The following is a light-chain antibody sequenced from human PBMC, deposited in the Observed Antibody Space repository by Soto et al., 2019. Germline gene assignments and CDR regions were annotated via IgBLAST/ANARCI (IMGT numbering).Light chain of an antibody. J-gene: IGKJ2*02. CDR3: QQYGSSPGT. V-gene: IGKV3-20*01. CDR1: QSVSSSY. Sequence: EIVLTQSPGTLSLSPGERATLSCRASQSVSSSYLAWYQQKXGQAPRLLIYGASSRATGIPDRFXXXXSXXXXXLTISRLEPEDFAVYYCQQYGSSPGTFGQGTKLEIK. CDR2: GAS.